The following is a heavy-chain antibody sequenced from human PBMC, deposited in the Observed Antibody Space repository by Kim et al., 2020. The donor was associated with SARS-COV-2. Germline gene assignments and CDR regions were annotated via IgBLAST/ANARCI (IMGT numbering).Heavy chain of an antibody. CDR1: GFTFSSYG. J-gene: IGHJ4*02. Sequence: GGSLRLSCAASGFTFSSYGMHWVRQAPGKGLEWVAVISYDGSNKYYADSVKGRFTISRDNSKNTLYLQMNSLRAEDTAMYYCAKDPQNWGHQGYFDYWGQGTLVTVSS. V-gene: IGHV3-30*18. CDR2: ISYDGSNK. D-gene: IGHD3-16*01. CDR3: AKDPQNWGHQGYFDY.